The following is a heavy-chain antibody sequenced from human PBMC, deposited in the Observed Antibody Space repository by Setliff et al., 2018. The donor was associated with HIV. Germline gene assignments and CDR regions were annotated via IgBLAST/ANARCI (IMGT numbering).Heavy chain of an antibody. V-gene: IGHV4-4*07. CDR2: IYASIKSA. D-gene: IGHD3-10*01. Sequence: SETLSLTCTVSGGSISGFYWSWFRQPAGKGLEWIGRIYASIKSANYNPSLKSRITMSVDTSENQLSLRLSSVTSADTAVYYCAGGLHYGLGKFGYWGQGTLVTVS. J-gene: IGHJ4*02. CDR1: GGSISGFY. CDR3: AGGLHYGLGKFGY.